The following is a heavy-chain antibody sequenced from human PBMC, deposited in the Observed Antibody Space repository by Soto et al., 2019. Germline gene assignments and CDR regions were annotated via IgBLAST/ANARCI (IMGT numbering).Heavy chain of an antibody. V-gene: IGHV4-31*03. CDR1: GGSISSGGYY. D-gene: IGHD1-20*01. Sequence: SETLSLTCTVSGGSISSGGYYWSWIRQHPGKGLEWIGYIYYSGSTYYNPSLKSRVTISVDTSKNQFSLKLSSVTAADTAVYYCARWALSSDNYYFDYWGQGTLVTVSS. J-gene: IGHJ4*02. CDR3: ARWALSSDNYYFDY. CDR2: IYYSGST.